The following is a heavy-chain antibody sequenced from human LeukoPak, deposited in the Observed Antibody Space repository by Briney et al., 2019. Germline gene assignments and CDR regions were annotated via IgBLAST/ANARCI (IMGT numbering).Heavy chain of an antibody. V-gene: IGHV4-39*07. J-gene: IGHJ6*03. Sequence: PSETLSLTCTVSGDSISSGTYYWGWIRQPPGEGLEWIATISYTGTTYYNPSLKSRVTISVDTSKNQFSLKLSSVTAADTAVYYCASDHSSASYTYYYYYMDVWGKGTTVTVSS. CDR1: GDSISSGTYY. CDR2: ISYTGTT. D-gene: IGHD1-26*01. CDR3: ASDHSSASYTYYYYYMDV.